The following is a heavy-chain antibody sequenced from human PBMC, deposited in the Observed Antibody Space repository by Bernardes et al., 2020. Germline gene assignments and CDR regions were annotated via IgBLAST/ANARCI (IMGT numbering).Heavy chain of an antibody. Sequence: GGSLRLSCAASGFTFSSYAMNWVRQAPGKGLEWVSAISCIGGSTYYADSVRGRFTISRDNSKNTLYLQMNSQRAEDTAVYYCAKREYYDFWSGPIDYWGQGTLVTVSS. CDR3: AKREYYDFWSGPIDY. CDR2: ISCIGGST. J-gene: IGHJ4*02. D-gene: IGHD3-3*01. V-gene: IGHV3-23*01. CDR1: GFTFSSYA.